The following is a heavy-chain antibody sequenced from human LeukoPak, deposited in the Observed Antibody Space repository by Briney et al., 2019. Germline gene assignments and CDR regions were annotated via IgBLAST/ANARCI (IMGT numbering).Heavy chain of an antibody. CDR2: IIGSGGST. Sequence: RGSLRLSCAASGFTFSSYAMSWVRQAPGKGREWVSAIIGSGGSTYYADSVKGRFTISRDNSKNTLYLQMNSLTATDTAVYYCAKEPYYDFWSGYYRVDYWGQGTLVTVSS. CDR3: AKEPYYDFWSGYYRVDY. J-gene: IGHJ4*02. D-gene: IGHD3-3*01. V-gene: IGHV3-23*01. CDR1: GFTFSSYA.